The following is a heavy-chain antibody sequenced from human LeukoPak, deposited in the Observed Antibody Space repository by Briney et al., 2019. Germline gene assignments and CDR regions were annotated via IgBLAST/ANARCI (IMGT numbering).Heavy chain of an antibody. V-gene: IGHV3-66*02. CDR3: AKDLPKYYGSGSPYTPFDY. CDR2: IYGGGNT. CDR1: GFTFSEYY. D-gene: IGHD3-10*01. Sequence: SGGSLRLSCAASGFTFSEYYMSWVSQAPGKWLEWVSVIYGGGNTFYADSVKGRFTISRDNSKNTLYLQMNSLGAEDTAVYYCAKDLPKYYGSGSPYTPFDYWGQGTLVTVSS. J-gene: IGHJ4*02.